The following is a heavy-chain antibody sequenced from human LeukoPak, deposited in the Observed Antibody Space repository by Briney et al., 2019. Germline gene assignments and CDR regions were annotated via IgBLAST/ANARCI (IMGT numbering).Heavy chain of an antibody. CDR2: ISWNSGSI. Sequence: GRSLRLSCAATGFTFHDYAMHWVRQAPGKGLEWDSGISWNSGSIGYADSVKGRFTISRDNAKNSLYLQMNSLRAEDTALYYCAKDREYDFWRTFDYWGQGTLVTVSS. J-gene: IGHJ4*02. D-gene: IGHD3-3*01. V-gene: IGHV3-9*01. CDR3: AKDREYDFWRTFDY. CDR1: GFTFHDYA.